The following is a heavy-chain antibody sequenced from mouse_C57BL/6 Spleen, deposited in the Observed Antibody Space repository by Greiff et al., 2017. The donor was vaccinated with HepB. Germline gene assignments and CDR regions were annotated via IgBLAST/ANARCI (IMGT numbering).Heavy chain of an antibody. Sequence: QVQLQQSGAELVKPGASVKISCKASGYAFSSYWMNWVKQRPGKGLEWIGQIYPGDGDTNYNGKFKGKATLTADKSSSTAYMQLSSLTSEDSAVYFCARKEIFSTTVVADWYFDVWGTGTTVTVSS. J-gene: IGHJ1*03. D-gene: IGHD1-1*01. CDR2: IYPGDGDT. V-gene: IGHV1-80*01. CDR3: ARKEIFSTTVVADWYFDV. CDR1: GYAFSSYW.